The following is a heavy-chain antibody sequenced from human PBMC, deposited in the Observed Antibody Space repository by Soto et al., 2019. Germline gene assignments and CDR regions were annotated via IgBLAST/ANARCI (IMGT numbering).Heavy chain of an antibody. J-gene: IGHJ5*02. CDR1: GFTFSSYV. CDR2: ISVSGGNT. Sequence: HPGGSLRLSCAASGFTFSSYVMSWVRQAPGKGLECVSAISVSGGNTYYADSVKGRFTISRENSKNTMFLQMNSLRAEDTALYFCAKEMGDYYHSSGSRFAPWAQGTFVTLSS. V-gene: IGHV3-23*01. D-gene: IGHD3-22*01. CDR3: AKEMGDYYHSSGSRFAP.